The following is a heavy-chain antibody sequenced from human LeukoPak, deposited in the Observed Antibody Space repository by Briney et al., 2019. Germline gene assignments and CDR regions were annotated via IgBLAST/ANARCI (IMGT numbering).Heavy chain of an antibody. CDR3: AGSLITMVRGYYYYMDV. CDR2: IYTSGST. D-gene: IGHD3-10*01. Sequence: SETLSLTCTVSGGSISSGSYYWSWIWQPAGKGLEWIGRIYTSGSTNYNPSLKSRVTISVDTSKNQFSLKLSSVTAADTAVYYCAGSLITMVRGYYYYMDVWGKGTTVTVSS. J-gene: IGHJ6*03. V-gene: IGHV4-61*02. CDR1: GGSISSGSYY.